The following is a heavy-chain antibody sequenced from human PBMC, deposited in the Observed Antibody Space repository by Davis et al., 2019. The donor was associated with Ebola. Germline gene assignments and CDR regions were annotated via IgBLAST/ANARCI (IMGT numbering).Heavy chain of an antibody. Sequence: HTGGSLRLSCAASGFTFSTYWMHWVRQAPGKGLVWVSRINSDGSSTSYADSVKGRFTISRDNSKNTLYLQMNSLRAEDTAVYYCAKRRVASIYYYGMDVWGQGTTVTVSS. V-gene: IGHV3-74*01. D-gene: IGHD5-12*01. J-gene: IGHJ6*02. CDR3: AKRRVASIYYYGMDV. CDR1: GFTFSTYW. CDR2: INSDGSST.